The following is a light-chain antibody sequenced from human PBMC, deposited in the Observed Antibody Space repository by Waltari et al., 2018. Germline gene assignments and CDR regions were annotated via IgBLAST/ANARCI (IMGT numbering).Light chain of an antibody. Sequence: VLTQSPGTLPLSPGEGATPSCRASQYITKRYFAWYQQKPGQAPRLLIYGASSRAAGIPDRFSGSGSGTDFTLTISRLEPEDSAVYFCQQYGSSVMYTFGQGTKLEIK. CDR3: QQYGSSVMYT. V-gene: IGKV3-20*01. CDR1: QYITKRY. CDR2: GAS. J-gene: IGKJ2*01.